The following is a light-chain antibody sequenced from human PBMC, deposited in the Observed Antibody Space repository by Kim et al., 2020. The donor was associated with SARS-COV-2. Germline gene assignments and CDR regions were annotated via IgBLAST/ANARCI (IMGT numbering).Light chain of an antibody. Sequence: GQGGTIPGTESNYDIGAGYELHWYQQLPGTSPKIPIYGNSNRPSGVPDRFSGSKSGTSASLAITGLQAEDEADYYCQSYDSSLNWVFGGGTQLTVL. CDR1: NYDIGAGYE. J-gene: IGLJ3*02. CDR2: GNS. V-gene: IGLV1-40*01. CDR3: QSYDSSLNWV.